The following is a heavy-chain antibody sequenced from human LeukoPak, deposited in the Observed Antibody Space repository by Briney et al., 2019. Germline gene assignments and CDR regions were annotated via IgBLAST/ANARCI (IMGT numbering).Heavy chain of an antibody. CDR1: VGTFSSSA. CDR3: ASIAARQQFDY. D-gene: IGHD6-6*01. Sequence: SVKVSCKASVGTFSSSAISWVRQAPGQGLEWMGGIIAIFGTANYAQNFQGRVTLTTDESTSTPYMELSSLRSEDTAVYYCASIAARQQFDYWGKGTLVTVSS. J-gene: IGHJ4*02. CDR2: IIAIFGTA. V-gene: IGHV1-69*05.